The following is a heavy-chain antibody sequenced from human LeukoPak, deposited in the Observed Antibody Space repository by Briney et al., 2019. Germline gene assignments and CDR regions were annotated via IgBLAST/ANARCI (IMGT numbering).Heavy chain of an antibody. D-gene: IGHD6-13*01. CDR2: INPNSGGT. J-gene: IGHJ5*02. Sequence: ASVKVSCKASGGTFSSYAISWVRQAPGQGLEWMGWINPNSGGTNYARKFQGRVTMTRDTSISTAYMELSRLRSDDTAVYYCARSRAAAGTGWFDPWGQGTLVTVSS. V-gene: IGHV1-2*02. CDR1: GGTFSSYA. CDR3: ARSRAAAGTGWFDP.